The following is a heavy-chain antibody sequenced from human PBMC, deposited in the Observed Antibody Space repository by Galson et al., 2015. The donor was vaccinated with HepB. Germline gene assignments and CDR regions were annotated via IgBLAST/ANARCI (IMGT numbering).Heavy chain of an antibody. Sequence: SVKVSCKASGGTFSSYTISWVRQAPGQGLEWMGGIIPIFGTANYAQKFQGRVTITADESTSTAYMELSSLRSEDTAVYYCASSPGKLEQAGFLFWFDPWGQGTLVTVSS. J-gene: IGHJ5*02. V-gene: IGHV1-69*13. CDR3: ASSPGKLEQAGFLFWFDP. CDR1: GGTFSSYT. D-gene: IGHD1/OR15-1a*01. CDR2: IIPIFGTA.